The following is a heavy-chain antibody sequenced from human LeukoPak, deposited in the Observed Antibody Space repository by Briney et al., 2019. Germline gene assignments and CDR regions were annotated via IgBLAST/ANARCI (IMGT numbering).Heavy chain of an antibody. V-gene: IGHV2-5*02. CDR1: GFSLSTSGVG. D-gene: IGHD3-22*01. CDR3: GTSWGYYYGSSGLDY. J-gene: IGHJ4*02. Sequence: GSGPTLVKPTQTLTLTCTFSGFSLSTSGVGVGWIRQPPGKALEWLALIYWDDDKRYSPSLKSRLTITKDTSKNQVVLTMTNMDPVDTATYYCGTSWGYYYGSSGLDYWGQGTLVTVSS. CDR2: IYWDDDK.